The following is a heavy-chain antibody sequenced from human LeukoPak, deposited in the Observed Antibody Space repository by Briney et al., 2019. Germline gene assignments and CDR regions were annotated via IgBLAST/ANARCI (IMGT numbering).Heavy chain of an antibody. CDR3: SRDFVGAEDY. CDR1: GFTISSYW. CDR2: INPAGSVT. D-gene: IGHD3-16*01. V-gene: IGHV3-74*01. Sequence: PGGSLRLSCSASGFTISSYWMHWVRQAPGKGLVWVSRINPAGSVTNHAYSVRGRFTISIDTATNTLYLALNSLRAEDTAVYYCSRDFVGAEDYWGQGTLVTVSS. J-gene: IGHJ4*02.